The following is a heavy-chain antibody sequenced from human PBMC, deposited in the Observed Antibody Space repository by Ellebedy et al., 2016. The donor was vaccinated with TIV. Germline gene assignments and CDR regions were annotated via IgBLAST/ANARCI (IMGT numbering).Heavy chain of an antibody. V-gene: IGHV3-7*01. D-gene: IGHD6-19*01. CDR1: GFTFSNYW. CDR3: ARDQWLGRAYYFDS. J-gene: IGHJ4*01. Sequence: GGSLRLSCATSGFTFSNYWMTWVRQAPGKGLEWVANIKQDGSEKYYVDSVKGRFSISRDNAKSSLYLQMNSLTDEDTAVYYCARDQWLGRAYYFDSWGHGTLVTVSS. CDR2: IKQDGSEK.